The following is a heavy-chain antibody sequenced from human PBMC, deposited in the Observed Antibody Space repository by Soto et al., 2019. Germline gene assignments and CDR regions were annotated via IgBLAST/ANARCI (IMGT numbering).Heavy chain of an antibody. V-gene: IGHV1-3*01. CDR2: INAGNGNT. CDR3: ARATRRDGYNLDY. Sequence: ASVKVCCKASGYTFTSYAMHWVRQAPGQRLEWMGWINAGNGNTKYSQKFQGRVTITRNTSISTAYMELSSLRSEDTAVYYCARATRRDGYNLDYWGQGTLVTVS. J-gene: IGHJ4*02. D-gene: IGHD5-12*01. CDR1: GYTFTSYA.